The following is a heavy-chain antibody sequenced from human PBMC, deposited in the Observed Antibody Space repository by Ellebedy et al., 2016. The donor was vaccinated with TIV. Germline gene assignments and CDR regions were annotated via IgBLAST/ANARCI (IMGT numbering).Heavy chain of an antibody. D-gene: IGHD5-24*01. CDR3: ASREMATILNAFDI. CDR1: GGSISSSSYY. V-gene: IGHV4-39*01. J-gene: IGHJ3*02. Sequence: MPSETLSLTCAVSGGSISSSSYYWGWIRQPPGKGLEWIGNIYYSGSTYYNPSLKSRATISVDTSKNQFSLKLSSLIAADTAVYYCASREMATILNAFDIWGQGTKVTVSS. CDR2: IYYSGST.